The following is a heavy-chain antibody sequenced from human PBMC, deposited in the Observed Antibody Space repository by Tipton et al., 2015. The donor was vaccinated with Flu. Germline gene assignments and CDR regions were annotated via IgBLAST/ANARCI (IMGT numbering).Heavy chain of an antibody. J-gene: IGHJ5*02. D-gene: IGHD4-11*01. V-gene: IGHV4-31*03. Sequence: TLSLTCTVFGGSISSGGYYWSWVRQHPRKGLEWIGYIYYSGNTYYNPSLQSRVTISVDTSKNHFALKLRSVTAADTAVYYCARRDYSNYVSEPKSWFDPWGQGILVTVSS. CDR3: ARRDYSNYVSEPKSWFDP. CDR1: GGSISSGGYY. CDR2: IYYSGNT.